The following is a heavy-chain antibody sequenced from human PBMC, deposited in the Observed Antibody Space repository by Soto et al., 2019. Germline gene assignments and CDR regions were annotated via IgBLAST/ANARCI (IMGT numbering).Heavy chain of an antibody. CDR3: ARSGYDYNYFDY. V-gene: IGHV3-74*01. D-gene: IGHD5-12*01. CDR2: INSDGSST. Sequence: EVQLVESWGGLVQPGGSLRLSCAASGFTFSSYWMHWVRHAPGKGLVWVSRINSDGSSTSYADSVKGRFTISRDNAKNTLYLQMNSLRAEDTAVYYCARSGYDYNYFDYWGQGTLVTVSS. J-gene: IGHJ4*02. CDR1: GFTFSSYW.